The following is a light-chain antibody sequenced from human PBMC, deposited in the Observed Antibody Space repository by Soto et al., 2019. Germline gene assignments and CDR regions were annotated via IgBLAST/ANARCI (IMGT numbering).Light chain of an antibody. CDR2: DVS. J-gene: IGLJ1*01. CDR1: SSDVGGYNY. Sequence: ALTQPASVSGSPGQSITISCTGTSSDVGGYNYVSWYQQHPGKAPKLMIYDVSNRPSGVSNRFSGSKSGNTASLTISGLQAEDEADYYCSSYTSSSTWVFGTGTKVTVL. CDR3: SSYTSSSTWV. V-gene: IGLV2-14*01.